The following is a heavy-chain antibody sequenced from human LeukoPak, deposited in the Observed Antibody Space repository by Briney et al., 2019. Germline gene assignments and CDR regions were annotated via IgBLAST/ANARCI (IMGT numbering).Heavy chain of an antibody. CDR2: IYYSGST. J-gene: IGHJ4*02. CDR3: ARLARRYYFDY. V-gene: IGHV4-59*01. Sequence: PSETLSLTCTGSGDSISSYYWSWLRQPPGKGLEWCGYIYYSGSTNYNPSLKSRVTISVDTSKNQFSLKLSSVTAADTAVYYCARLARRYYFDYWGQGTLVTVSS. CDR1: GDSISSYY.